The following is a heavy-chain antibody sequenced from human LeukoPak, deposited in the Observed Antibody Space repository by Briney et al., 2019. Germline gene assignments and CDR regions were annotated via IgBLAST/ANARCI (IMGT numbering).Heavy chain of an antibody. CDR2: ISGDGGST. V-gene: IGHV3-43*02. Sequence: GGSLRLSCEASGLTFEDNAMPWVRKAPGKGLKGVSLISGDGGSTYYADSVKGRFTISRDNSKNSLYLQMNSLRTEDTALYYCAKVLDYYDSSGFFDYWGQGTLVTVSS. CDR3: AKVLDYYDSSGFFDY. J-gene: IGHJ4*02. CDR1: GLTFEDNA. D-gene: IGHD3-22*01.